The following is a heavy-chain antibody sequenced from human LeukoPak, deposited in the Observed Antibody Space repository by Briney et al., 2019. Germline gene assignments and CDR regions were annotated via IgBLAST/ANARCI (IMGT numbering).Heavy chain of an antibody. D-gene: IGHD3-10*02. CDR2: INHSGST. Sequence: PSETLSLTCAVYGGSFSGYYWSWIRQPPGKGLEWIGEINHSGSTNYNPSLKSRVTMSVDTSKNQFSLKLSSVTAADTAVYYCAREVFGELFYYGMDVWGQGTTVTVSS. CDR3: AREVFGELFYYGMDV. V-gene: IGHV4-34*01. CDR1: GGSFSGYY. J-gene: IGHJ6*02.